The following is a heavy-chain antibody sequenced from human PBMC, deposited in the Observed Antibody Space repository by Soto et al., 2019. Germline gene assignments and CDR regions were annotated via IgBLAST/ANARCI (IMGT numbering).Heavy chain of an antibody. Sequence: SETLSLTYTVSGGSISSYYWSWIRQPPGKGLVWIGYIYFSGSTYYNPSLKSRVTISVDTFKNQFSLKLSFVTAADTAVYYCARHWTMVRGGAEAFDIWGQGTMVTVSS. V-gene: IGHV4-59*04. J-gene: IGHJ3*02. CDR1: GGSISSYY. CDR3: ARHWTMVRGGAEAFDI. D-gene: IGHD3-10*01. CDR2: IYFSGST.